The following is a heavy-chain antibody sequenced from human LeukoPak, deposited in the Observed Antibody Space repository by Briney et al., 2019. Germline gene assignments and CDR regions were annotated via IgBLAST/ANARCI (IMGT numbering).Heavy chain of an antibody. V-gene: IGHV1-18*01. Sequence: GASVKVSYKTSGYTFTRSGVSWVRQAPGQGLEWMGWISAYHGNANYAQKFTGRVTMSTDTTTSTAYMELRSLRSDDTAVYYCARDQDYCHSSRCYQFDYWGQGTLVTVSS. CDR1: GYTFTRSG. CDR2: ISAYHGNA. J-gene: IGHJ4*02. D-gene: IGHD2-2*01. CDR3: ARDQDYCHSSRCYQFDY.